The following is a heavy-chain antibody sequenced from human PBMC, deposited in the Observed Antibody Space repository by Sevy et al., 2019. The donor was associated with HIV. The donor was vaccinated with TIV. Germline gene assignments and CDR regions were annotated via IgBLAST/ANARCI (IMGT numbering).Heavy chain of an antibody. CDR3: ATATEYYYDSSSSKPYYFDY. D-gene: IGHD3-22*01. CDR1: GYTLTELS. V-gene: IGHV1-24*01. J-gene: IGHJ4*02. CDR2: FDPEDGET. Sequence: ASVKVSCKVSGYTLTELSMHWVRQAPGKGLEWMGGFDPEDGETIYAQKFQGRVTMTEDTSTDTAYMELSSLRSEDTAEYYCATATEYYYDSSSSKPYYFDYWGQGTLVTVSS.